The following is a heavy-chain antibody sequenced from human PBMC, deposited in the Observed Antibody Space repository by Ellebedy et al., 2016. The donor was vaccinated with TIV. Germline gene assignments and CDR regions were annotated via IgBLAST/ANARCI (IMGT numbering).Heavy chain of an antibody. V-gene: IGHV4-4*02. CDR2: IYHSGST. D-gene: IGHD6-19*01. J-gene: IGHJ4*02. CDR3: ARPKYSSGWFFDY. CDR1: GGSISSSHW. Sequence: MPSETLSLTCAVSGGSISSSHWWSWVRQPPGKGLEWIGEIYHSGSTNYNPSLKSRVTISVDKSKNQFSLKLSSVTAADTAVYYCARPKYSSGWFFDYWGQGTLVTVSS.